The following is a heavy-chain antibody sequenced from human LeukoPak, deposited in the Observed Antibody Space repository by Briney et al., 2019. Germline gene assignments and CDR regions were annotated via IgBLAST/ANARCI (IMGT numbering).Heavy chain of an antibody. D-gene: IGHD3-22*01. Sequence: GGSLRLSCAASGFTFDDYTMHWVRQAPGRGLEWVSLINWDGGSTYYADSVKSRFTISRDNSKNSLYLQMNSLRAEDTALYYCAKGSSGYLDFFDYWGQGTLVTVSS. J-gene: IGHJ4*02. CDR3: AKGSSGYLDFFDY. V-gene: IGHV3-43D*03. CDR1: GFTFDDYT. CDR2: INWDGGST.